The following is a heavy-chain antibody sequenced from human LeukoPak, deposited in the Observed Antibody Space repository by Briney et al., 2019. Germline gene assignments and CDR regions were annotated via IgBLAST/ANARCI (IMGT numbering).Heavy chain of an antibody. CDR3: ASRDYFDY. V-gene: IGHV3-48*02. Sequence: PGGSLRLSCAASGFTFSNYDMIWVRQAPGKGLEWVSYITADSGTTYYADSVKGRFTISRDNAKNSLYLQMNSLRDEDTAVYYCASRDYFDYWGQGTLVTVSS. J-gene: IGHJ4*02. CDR2: ITADSGTT. CDR1: GFTFSNYD.